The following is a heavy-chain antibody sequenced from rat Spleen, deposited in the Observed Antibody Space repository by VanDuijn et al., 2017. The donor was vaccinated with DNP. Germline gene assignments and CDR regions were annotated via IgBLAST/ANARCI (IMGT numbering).Heavy chain of an antibody. D-gene: IGHD1-4*01. CDR3: ARHVLPLRVWDY. J-gene: IGHJ2*01. CDR1: GFTFSDYY. CDR2: IRYDGGST. V-gene: IGHV5-22*01. Sequence: EVQLVESGGGLVQPGRSRKLSCAASGFTFSDYYMAWVRQAPTKGLEWVAYIRYDGGSTYYGDSVKGRFTISRDNAKSTLFLQMNSLRSEDMATYYCARHVLPLRVWDYWGQGVMVTVSA.